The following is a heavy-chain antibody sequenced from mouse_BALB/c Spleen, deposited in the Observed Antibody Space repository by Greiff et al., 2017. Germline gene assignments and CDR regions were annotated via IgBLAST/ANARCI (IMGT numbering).Heavy chain of an antibody. V-gene: IGHV5-4*02. D-gene: IGHD1-1*01. Sequence: EVQLVESGGGLVKPGGSLKLSCAASGFTFSDYYMYWVRQTPEKRLEWVATISDGGSYTYYPDSVKGRFTISRDNAKNNLYLQMSSLKSEDTAMYYGARDRGYYGSSYGYFDVWGAGTTVTVAS. J-gene: IGHJ1*01. CDR3: ARDRGYYGSSYGYFDV. CDR2: ISDGGSYT. CDR1: GFTFSDYY.